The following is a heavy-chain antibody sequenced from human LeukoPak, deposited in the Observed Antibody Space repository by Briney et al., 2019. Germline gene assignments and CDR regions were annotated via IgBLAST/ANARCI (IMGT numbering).Heavy chain of an antibody. D-gene: IGHD5-12*01. J-gene: IGHJ4*02. CDR1: GFTFSSFE. Sequence: GGSLRLSCVTSGFTFSSFEMSWVRQAPGKGLEWISYISSGGSSTYYADSVKGRFTISRDNAKNSLYLQMNSLRAEDTAVYYCARVGYSTDYWGQGTLVTVSS. V-gene: IGHV3-48*03. CDR3: ARVGYSTDY. CDR2: ISSGGSST.